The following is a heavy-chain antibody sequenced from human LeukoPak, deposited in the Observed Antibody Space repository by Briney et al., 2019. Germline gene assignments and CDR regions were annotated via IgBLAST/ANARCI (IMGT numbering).Heavy chain of an antibody. Sequence: ASVKVSCKASGGTFSSYAISWVRQAPGQGLEWMGRIIPIFGTANYAQKFQGRVTITADESTSTAYMELSSLRSEDTAVYYCARAEGYDILTGMGGDYWGQGTLVTVSS. V-gene: IGHV1-69*13. CDR2: IIPIFGTA. D-gene: IGHD3-9*01. J-gene: IGHJ4*02. CDR1: GGTFSSYA. CDR3: ARAEGYDILTGMGGDY.